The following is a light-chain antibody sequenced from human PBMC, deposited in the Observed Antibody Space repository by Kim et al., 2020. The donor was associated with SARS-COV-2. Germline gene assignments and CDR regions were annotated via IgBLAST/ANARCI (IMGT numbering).Light chain of an antibody. CDR2: DVS. CDR3: SSYTSSSTWV. Sequence: QSALTQPASVSGSPGQSITISCTGTSSDVVGYNYVSWYQQHPGKAPKLMIYDVSNRPSGVSNRFSGSKSDNTASLTISGLQAEDEADYYCSSYTSSSTWVFGGGTQLTVL. CDR1: SSDVVGYNY. J-gene: IGLJ3*02. V-gene: IGLV2-14*01.